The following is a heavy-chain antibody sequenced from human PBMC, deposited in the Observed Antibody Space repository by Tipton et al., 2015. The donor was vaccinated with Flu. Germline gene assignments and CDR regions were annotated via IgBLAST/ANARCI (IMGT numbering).Heavy chain of an antibody. J-gene: IGHJ4*02. CDR2: INHSGST. V-gene: IGHV4-34*01. CDR3: ARGSEYANAYLDF. CDR1: SGSFSGYF. D-gene: IGHD2-2*01. Sequence: TLSLTCAVYSGSFSGYFWSWIRQPPGKGLEWIGEINHSGSTNYNPSLKSRVTISVDTSKNQFSLKLSSVTAADTAVYYCARGSEYANAYLDFWGQGTLVTVSS.